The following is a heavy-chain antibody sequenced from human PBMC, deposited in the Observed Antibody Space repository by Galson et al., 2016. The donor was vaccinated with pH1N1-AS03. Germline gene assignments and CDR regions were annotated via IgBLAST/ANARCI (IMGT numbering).Heavy chain of an antibody. V-gene: IGHV3-30-3*01. D-gene: IGHD3-16*01. J-gene: IGHJ3*01. CDR2: ISYHGNNK. Sequence: SLRLSCAASGFTFSSHSMHWARQAPDEGLEWVAGISYHGNNKFYAHSVKGRFTISRDSLQNTLDLQMNSLSAEDSAVYFCARETIRAGEFDLWGRGTVVPVSS. CDR3: ARETIRAGEFDL. CDR1: GFTFSSHS.